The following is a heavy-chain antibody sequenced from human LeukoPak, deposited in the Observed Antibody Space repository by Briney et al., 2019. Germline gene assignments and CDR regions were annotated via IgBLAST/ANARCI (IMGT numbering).Heavy chain of an antibody. Sequence: PSEALSLTCTVSGDSISSYYWSWIRQPAEKGLEWIGHIYTSGSTNYYTSGSTDYNPSLKSRVTISLDRSKNQFSLKLSSVTAADTAVYYCAAFLSETYWYFDYWGQGALVTVSS. CDR2: IYTSGST. CDR3: AAFLSETYWYFDY. V-gene: IGHV4-4*07. CDR1: GDSISSYY. J-gene: IGHJ4*02. D-gene: IGHD1-26*01.